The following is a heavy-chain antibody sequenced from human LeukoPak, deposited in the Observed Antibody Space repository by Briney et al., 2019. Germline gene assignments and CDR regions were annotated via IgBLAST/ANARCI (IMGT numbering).Heavy chain of an antibody. Sequence: GGSLRLSCAASGFTFNIYAMHWVRQAPGKGLEWVAVISYDESDKYYADSVKGRFTISRDNSKNTLYLQMNSLRAEDTAVYYCASDSGYDHHGLFDYWGQGTLVTVSS. CDR3: ASDSGYDHHGLFDY. J-gene: IGHJ4*02. CDR2: ISYDESDK. V-gene: IGHV3-30*04. CDR1: GFTFNIYA. D-gene: IGHD5-12*01.